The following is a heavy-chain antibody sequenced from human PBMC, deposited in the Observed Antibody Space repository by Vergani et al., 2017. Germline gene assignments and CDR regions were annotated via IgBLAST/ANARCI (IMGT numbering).Heavy chain of an antibody. D-gene: IGHD3-22*01. CDR2: ISTYNGHT. CDR3: ASYYYDSSGYYVAGDAFDI. CDR1: GYTFTSYG. Sequence: QLVQSGAEVKKPGASVKVSCKASGYTFTSYGISWVRQAPGQGLEWMGWISTYNGHTNYAQKVQGRVTMTTDTSTSTAYMDLRSLRSDDTAVYYCASYYYDSSGYYVAGDAFDIWGQGTMVTVSS. J-gene: IGHJ3*02. V-gene: IGHV1-18*01.